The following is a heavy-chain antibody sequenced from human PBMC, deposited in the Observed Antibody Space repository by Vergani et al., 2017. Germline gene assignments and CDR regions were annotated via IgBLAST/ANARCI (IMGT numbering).Heavy chain of an antibody. Sequence: QVQLVQSGAEVKKPGASVKVSCQASGYTFTSNYIHWVRQAPGQGLEWMGIINPSGGSPNYAQKFQGRVTMTRDTSTSTVFMELSCLRSEDTAVYYCARGCGSTSCYKRGEDWSDPWGQGTLVTVAS. CDR1: GYTFTSNY. D-gene: IGHD2-2*02. CDR3: ARGCGSTSCYKRGEDWSDP. CDR2: INPSGGSP. V-gene: IGHV1-46*01. J-gene: IGHJ5*02.